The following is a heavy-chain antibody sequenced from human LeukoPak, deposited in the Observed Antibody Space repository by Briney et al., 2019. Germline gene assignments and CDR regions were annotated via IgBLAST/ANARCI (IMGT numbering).Heavy chain of an antibody. D-gene: IGHD2-2*01. V-gene: IGHV1-2*02. J-gene: IGHJ3*02. CDR1: GYTFTGYY. Sequence: ASVKVSCKASGYTFTGYYMHWVRQAPGQGLEWMGWINPNSGGTNYAQKFQGGVTMTRDTSISTAYMELSRLRSDDTAVYYCAREMGRYCSSTSCFHDAFDIWGQGTMVTVSS. CDR2: INPNSGGT. CDR3: AREMGRYCSSTSCFHDAFDI.